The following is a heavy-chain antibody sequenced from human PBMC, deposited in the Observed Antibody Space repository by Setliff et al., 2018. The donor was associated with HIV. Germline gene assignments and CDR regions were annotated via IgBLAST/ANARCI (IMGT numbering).Heavy chain of an antibody. J-gene: IGHJ4*02. Sequence: PSETLSLTCTVSGGSISSGNYYWSWIRQPAGKGLEWIGRIYTSGSTNYNPSLKSRVTISLDTSKNQFSLNLSSVTAADTAVYYCAREIPYSYDGRGHPLWGQGTLVTVSS. CDR3: AREIPYSYDGRGHPL. CDR1: GGSISSGNYY. D-gene: IGHD3-22*01. CDR2: IYTSGST. V-gene: IGHV4-61*02.